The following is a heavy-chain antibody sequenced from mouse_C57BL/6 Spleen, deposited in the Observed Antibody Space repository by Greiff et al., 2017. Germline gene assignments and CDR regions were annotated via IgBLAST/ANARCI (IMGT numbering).Heavy chain of an antibody. CDR2: INPNNGGT. D-gene: IGHD1-1*01. Sequence: EVQLQQSGPELVKPGASVKIPCKASGYTFTDYNMDWVKQSHGKSLEWIGDINPNNGGTIYNQKFKGKATLTVDKSSSTAYMELRSLTSEDTAVYYCARGAYYYGNFADWGQGTLVTVSA. CDR1: GYTFTDYN. J-gene: IGHJ3*01. CDR3: ARGAYYYGNFAD. V-gene: IGHV1-18*01.